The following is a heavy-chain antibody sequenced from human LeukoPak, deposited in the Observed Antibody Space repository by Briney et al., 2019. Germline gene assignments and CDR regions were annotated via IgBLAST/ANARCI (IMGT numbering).Heavy chain of an antibody. J-gene: IGHJ6*02. CDR1: GGTYSSYA. CDR3: ARALVTTEALDGMDV. Sequence: GTSEKVSCKATGGTYSSYAISWVRQASGQGLEWMGGTIPIFGTANYAQKFQGRVTITADESTSTAYMELSSLRSEDTAVYYCARALVTTEALDGMDVWGQGTTVTVSS. CDR2: TIPIFGTA. V-gene: IGHV1-69*13. D-gene: IGHD4-17*01.